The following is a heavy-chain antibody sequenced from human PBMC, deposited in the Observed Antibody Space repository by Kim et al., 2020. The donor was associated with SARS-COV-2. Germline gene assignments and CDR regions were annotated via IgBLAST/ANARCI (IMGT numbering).Heavy chain of an antibody. Sequence: GGSLRLSCAASGFTFSDYWMSCVRQAPGKGLEWVANIKQDGSEKYYVDSVKGRFTISRDNAKNSMYLQMNSLRAEDTAVYYCARGQGDYWGQGTLVTVSS. CDR1: GFTFSDYW. CDR3: ARGQGDY. CDR2: IKQDGSEK. V-gene: IGHV3-7*01. J-gene: IGHJ4*02.